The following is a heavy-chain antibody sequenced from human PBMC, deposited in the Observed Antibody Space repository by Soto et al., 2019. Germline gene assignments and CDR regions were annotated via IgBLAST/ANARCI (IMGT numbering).Heavy chain of an antibody. CDR2: INPNSGGT. CDR1: GYTFTGYY. Sequence: ASVKVSCKASGYTFTGYYMHWVRQAPGQGLEWMGWINPNSGGTNYAQKFQGRVTMTRDTSISTAYMELSRLRSDDTAVYYCARGSYYDFWSGSDPGWGYFDYWGQGTLVTVSS. CDR3: ARGSYYDFWSGSDPGWGYFDY. J-gene: IGHJ4*02. D-gene: IGHD3-3*01. V-gene: IGHV1-2*02.